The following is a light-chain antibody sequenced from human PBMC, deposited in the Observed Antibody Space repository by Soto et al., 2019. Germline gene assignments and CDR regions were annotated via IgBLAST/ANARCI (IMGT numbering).Light chain of an antibody. J-gene: IGKJ3*01. V-gene: IGKV3-20*01. CDR1: QSVSSSY. CDR3: QQYGSSRGWT. CDR2: GAS. Sequence: EIVLTQSPGTLSLSPGERATLSCRASQSVSSSYLAWYQQKPGQAPRLLIYGASSRATGIPDRFSGSGSGTDFTLTISRLEPEDFAVHYCQQYGSSRGWTFGPGTKVDIK.